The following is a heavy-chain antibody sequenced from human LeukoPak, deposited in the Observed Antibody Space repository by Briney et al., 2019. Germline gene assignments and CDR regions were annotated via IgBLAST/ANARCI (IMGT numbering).Heavy chain of an antibody. D-gene: IGHD3-22*01. CDR1: GFTLSGFA. CDR2: LLHDGSEK. Sequence: GGSLRLSCAASGFTLSGFAMHWVRQAPGKGLEWVAVLLHDGSEKYYADSVKGRFTISRDTSKNMVYLQMNSLRAEETAVYYCARDLGGYGYYGMDVWGQGTTVAVSS. J-gene: IGHJ6*02. CDR3: ARDLGGYGYYGMDV. V-gene: IGHV3-30-3*01.